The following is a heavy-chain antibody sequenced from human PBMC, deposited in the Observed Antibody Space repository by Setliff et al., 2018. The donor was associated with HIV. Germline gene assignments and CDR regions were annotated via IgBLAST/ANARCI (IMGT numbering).Heavy chain of an antibody. CDR1: GFTFSTYW. CDR3: ASVLRYYGSGSYPFGY. V-gene: IGHV3-7*01. J-gene: IGHJ4*02. Sequence: PSETLRLSCAASGFTFSTYWMSWVRQAPGKGLEWVANIKQDGSEKYYVDSVKGRFTISRDNAKNSLYLQMNSLRAEDTAVYYCASVLRYYGSGSYPFGYWGQGTLVTVSS. D-gene: IGHD3-10*01. CDR2: IKQDGSEK.